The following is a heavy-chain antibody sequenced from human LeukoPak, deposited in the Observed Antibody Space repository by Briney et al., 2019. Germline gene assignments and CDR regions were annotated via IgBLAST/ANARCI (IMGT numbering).Heavy chain of an antibody. V-gene: IGHV3-74*01. D-gene: IGHD5-12*01. CDR3: ASLVAARGASRAFDI. CDR1: GFTFSSYC. CDR2: INGEGSST. J-gene: IGHJ3*02. Sequence: GGSLRLSCAASGFTFSSYCMHWVRQAPGKGLVWVSRINGEGSSTTYADSVKGRFTISRDNSKNTLYLQMNSLRAEDTAVYYCASLVAARGASRAFDIWGQGTMVTVSS.